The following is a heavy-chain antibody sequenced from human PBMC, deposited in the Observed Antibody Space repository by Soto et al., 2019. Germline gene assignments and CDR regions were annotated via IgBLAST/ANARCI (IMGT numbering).Heavy chain of an antibody. V-gene: IGHV4-31*03. CDR3: ARTYYYDSSGYGAHDY. J-gene: IGHJ4*02. D-gene: IGHD3-22*01. CDR2: IYYSGST. Sequence: TLSLTCTVSGGSISSGGYYWSWISQHPGKGLEWIGYIYYSGSTYYNPSLKSRVTISVDTSKNQFSLKLSSVTAADTAVYYCARTYYYDSSGYGAHDYWGQGTLVTVSS. CDR1: GGSISSGGYY.